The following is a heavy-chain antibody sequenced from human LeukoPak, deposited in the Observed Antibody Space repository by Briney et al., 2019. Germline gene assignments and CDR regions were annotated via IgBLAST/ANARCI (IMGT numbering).Heavy chain of an antibody. CDR1: GGSIISDHSYEKSY. D-gene: IGHD3-9*01. J-gene: IGHJ4*02. CDR3: ARDRAYDYDIRLES. CDR2: VFSDGGT. V-gene: IGHV4-61*02. Sequence: SQTLSLTCTVSGGSIISDHSYEKSYWTWIRQPAGQGLEWIGRVFSDGGTNFNPSLQSRLTLSLDTSKNQFSLSLSSVTAADTAIYYCARDRAYDYDIRLESWGQGILVTVSS.